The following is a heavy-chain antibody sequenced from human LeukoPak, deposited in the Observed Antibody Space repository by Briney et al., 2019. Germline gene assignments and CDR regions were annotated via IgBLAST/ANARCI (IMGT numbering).Heavy chain of an antibody. CDR3: AKDGTSWIQRWGYYFDC. D-gene: IGHD5-18*01. J-gene: IGHJ4*02. CDR1: GFTFSTYG. Sequence: GRSLRLSCAASGFTFSTYGMHWVRQAPGKGLEWVAVISYDGSNKYYADSVKGRFTISRDNSKNTLYLQMNSLRAEDTAVYYCAKDGTSWIQRWGYYFDCWGQGTLVTVYS. V-gene: IGHV3-30*18. CDR2: ISYDGSNK.